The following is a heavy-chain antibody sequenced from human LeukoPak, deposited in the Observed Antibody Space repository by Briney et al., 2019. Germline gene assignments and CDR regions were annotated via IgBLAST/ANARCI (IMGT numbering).Heavy chain of an antibody. J-gene: IGHJ4*02. Sequence: SETLSLTCSVSGGSNSTYYWSWIRQPPGKGLEWIGYIYYSGTTNYNPSLQSRVTISVATSKNQFSLKLSSVTAADTALYYCARGRASAGGFYYWGQGTLVTASS. CDR1: GGSNSTYY. D-gene: IGHD2-15*01. CDR3: ARGRASAGGFYY. V-gene: IGHV4-59*01. CDR2: IYYSGTT.